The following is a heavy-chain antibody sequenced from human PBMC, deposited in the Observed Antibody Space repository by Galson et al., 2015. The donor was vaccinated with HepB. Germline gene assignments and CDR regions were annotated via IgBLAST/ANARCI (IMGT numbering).Heavy chain of an antibody. CDR3: AREPPFIVVVTATVDAFDI. CDR1: GYTFTSYG. CDR2: ISAYNGNT. J-gene: IGHJ3*02. V-gene: IGHV1-18*04. D-gene: IGHD2-21*02. Sequence: SVKVSCKASGYTFTSYGISWVRQAPGQGLEWMGWISAYNGNTNYAQKLQGRVTMTADTSTSTAYMELRSLRSDDTAVYYCAREPPFIVVVTATVDAFDIWGQGTMVTVSS.